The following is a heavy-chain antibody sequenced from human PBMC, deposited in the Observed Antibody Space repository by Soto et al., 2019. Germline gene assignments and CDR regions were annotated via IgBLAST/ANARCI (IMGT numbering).Heavy chain of an antibody. CDR2: MNPNSGNT. J-gene: IGHJ6*02. D-gene: IGHD3-10*01. Sequence: QVQLVQSGAEVKKPGASVKVSCKASGYTFTSYDINWVRQATGQGLEWMGWMNPNSGNTGYAQKFQGRVTMTRNTSISTAYMELSSLRSEDTAVYYCASSYYYGSGSYYRYYYYGMDVWGQGTTVTVSS. V-gene: IGHV1-8*01. CDR3: ASSYYYGSGSYYRYYYYGMDV. CDR1: GYTFTSYD.